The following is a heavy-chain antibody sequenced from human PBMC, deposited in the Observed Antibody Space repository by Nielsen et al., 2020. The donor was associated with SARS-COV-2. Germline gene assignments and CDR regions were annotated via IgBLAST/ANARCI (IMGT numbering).Heavy chain of an antibody. V-gene: IGHV4-59*01. CDR1: GGSISSYY. J-gene: IGHJ4*02. D-gene: IGHD2-21*02. CDR3: ARLRCGGDCYEYYFDY. CDR2: IYYSGST. Sequence: SETLSLTCTVSGGSISSYYWSWIRQPPGKGLEWIGYIYYSGSTNYNPSLKSRVTISVDTSKNQFSLKLSSVTAADTAVYYCARLRCGGDCYEYYFDYWGQGTLVTVSS.